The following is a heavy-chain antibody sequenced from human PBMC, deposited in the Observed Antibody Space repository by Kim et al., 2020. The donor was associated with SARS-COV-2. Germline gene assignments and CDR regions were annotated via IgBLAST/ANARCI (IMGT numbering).Heavy chain of an antibody. CDR3: ARGGLKQQLLSFDSLGYYYSMDV. CDR1: GGTFSSYA. D-gene: IGHD6-19*01. V-gene: IGHV1-69*13. CDR2: IIPIFGTA. Sequence: SVKVSCKASGGTFSSYAISWVRQAPGQGLEWMGGIIPIFGTANYAQKFQGRVTITADESTSTAYMELSSLRSEDTAVYYCARGGLKQQLLSFDSLGYYYSMDVWGQGTTVTVSS. J-gene: IGHJ6*02.